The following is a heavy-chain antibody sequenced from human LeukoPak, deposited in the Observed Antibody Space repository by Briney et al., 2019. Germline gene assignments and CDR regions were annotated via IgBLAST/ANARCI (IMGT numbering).Heavy chain of an antibody. CDR3: ARSGQLWLLSDSRFDY. Sequence: GGSLRLSCAASGFTFNTYWMSWVRLAPGKGLEWEAIIKQDGSEKYYMDSVEGRFTISRDNAKNSLYLQMNSLRAEDTAVYYCARSGQLWLLSDSRFDYWGQGTLVTVSS. CDR2: IKQDGSEK. J-gene: IGHJ4*02. V-gene: IGHV3-7*01. D-gene: IGHD5-18*01. CDR1: GFTFNTYW.